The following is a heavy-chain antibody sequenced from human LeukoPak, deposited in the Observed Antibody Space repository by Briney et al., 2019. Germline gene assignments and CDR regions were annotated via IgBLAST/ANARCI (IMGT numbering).Heavy chain of an antibody. J-gene: IGHJ5*02. CDR1: GGSMTRSSYY. V-gene: IGHV4-39*01. Sequence: SETLSLTCTVSGGSMTRSSYYWGRIRQPPGKGLEWIGSIYYSGSTHYNPSLKSRVTVSVDTSKNQFSLKLSSVTAADTAVYYCARHLAYDSSGYYTWGSWGQGTLVTVSS. CDR2: IYYSGST. D-gene: IGHD3-22*01. CDR3: ARHLAYDSSGYYTWGS.